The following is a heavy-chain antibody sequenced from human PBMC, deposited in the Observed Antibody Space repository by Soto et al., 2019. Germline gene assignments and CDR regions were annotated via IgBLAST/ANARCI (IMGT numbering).Heavy chain of an antibody. Sequence: GASVKVSCKASGYTFTSYAMHWVRQAPGQRLEWMGWINAGNGNTKYSQKFQGRVTITRDTSASTTYMELSSLRSEDTAVYYCARASGWYVSDYWGQGTLVTVSS. V-gene: IGHV1-3*01. CDR3: ARASGWYVSDY. CDR1: GYTFTSYA. J-gene: IGHJ4*02. D-gene: IGHD6-19*01. CDR2: INAGNGNT.